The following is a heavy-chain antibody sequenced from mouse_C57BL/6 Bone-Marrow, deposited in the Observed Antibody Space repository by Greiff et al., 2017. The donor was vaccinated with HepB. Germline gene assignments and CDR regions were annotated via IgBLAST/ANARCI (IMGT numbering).Heavy chain of an antibody. CDR2: IYPGGGYT. D-gene: IGHD4-1*01. CDR3: ARTSSNWVYYCAICY. CDR1: GYTFTNYW. J-gene: IGHJ4*01. Sequence: QVQLKESGAELVRPGTSVKMSCKASGYTFTNYWIGWAKQRTGHGLEWIGDIYPGGGYTNYNEKFKGKATLTADKSSKTAYMQFSSLTSEDSAIYYCARTSSNWVYYCAICYLGQGTSVTGSS. V-gene: IGHV1-63*01.